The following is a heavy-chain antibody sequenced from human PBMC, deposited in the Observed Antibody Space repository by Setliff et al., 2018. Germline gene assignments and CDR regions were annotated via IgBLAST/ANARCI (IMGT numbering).Heavy chain of an antibody. CDR1: GGSISTSSY. Sequence: SETLSLTCTVSGGSISTSSYWGWIRQPPGKGLEWIGSIYYSGTTYYNPSLKSRVTISVDTSKNQFSLKLSSVTAADTAVYYCARGLNTESWTPLYWSPGTLVTVSS. V-gene: IGHV4-39*01. J-gene: IGHJ4*02. D-gene: IGHD2-15*01. CDR2: IYYSGTT. CDR3: ARGLNTESWTPLY.